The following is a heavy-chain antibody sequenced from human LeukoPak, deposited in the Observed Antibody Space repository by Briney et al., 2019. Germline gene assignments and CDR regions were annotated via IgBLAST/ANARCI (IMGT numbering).Heavy chain of an antibody. V-gene: IGHV1-69*06. CDR2: IIPIGGRA. D-gene: IGHD3-10*01. Sequence: SGTVSCKSSGVTFSSYAIAWGRQAPGQGPELVGGIIPIGGRANYAQKFQGRVTITAAKSTSTDYMELGSLRSEDTAVYYCARDSGSAVRGAQQDYRGQGTLVTVSS. J-gene: IGHJ4*02. CDR3: ARDSGSAVRGAQQDY. CDR1: GVTFSSYA.